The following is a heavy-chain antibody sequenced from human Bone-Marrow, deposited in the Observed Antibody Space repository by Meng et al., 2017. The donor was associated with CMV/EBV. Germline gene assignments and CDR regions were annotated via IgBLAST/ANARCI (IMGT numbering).Heavy chain of an antibody. D-gene: IGHD1-1*01. J-gene: IGHJ6*02. CDR3: ARVVNWNPLKYHYDMDV. Sequence: ASVKVSCKASGYTFTSYYMHWVRQAPGQGLEWMGIINPSGGSTSYVQKFQGRVTMTRDTSTSTVYMELSSLRSEDTAVYYCARVVNWNPLKYHYDMDVWGQGTTVTVSS. CDR1: GYTFTSYY. V-gene: IGHV1-46*01. CDR2: INPSGGST.